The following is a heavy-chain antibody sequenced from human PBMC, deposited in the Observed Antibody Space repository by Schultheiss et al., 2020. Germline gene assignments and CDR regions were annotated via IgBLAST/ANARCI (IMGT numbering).Heavy chain of an antibody. CDR1: GDSIRNYY. CDR2: IYYSGST. V-gene: IGHV4-59*12. Sequence: SETLSLTCTVSGDSIRNYYWSWIRQPPGKGLEWIGYIYYSGSTNYNPSLKSRVTISVDTSKNQFSLKLSSVTAADTAVYYCARDRDSLPCWGMDVWGQGTTVTVSS. CDR3: ARDRDSLPCWGMDV. J-gene: IGHJ6*02. D-gene: IGHD1-26*01.